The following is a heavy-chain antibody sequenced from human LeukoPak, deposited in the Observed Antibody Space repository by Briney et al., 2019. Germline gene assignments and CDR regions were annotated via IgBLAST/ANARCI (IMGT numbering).Heavy chain of an antibody. J-gene: IGHJ4*02. Sequence: GGSLRLSCAASGFTFSNYWMSWVRQAPGKGLEWVANIKGDGSYKYYVDSVKGRFTISRGNAKSSVYLQMNTLRAEDTAVYYCATSADSSGNDWGQGTLVTVSS. V-gene: IGHV3-7*03. CDR2: IKGDGSYK. D-gene: IGHD3-22*01. CDR1: GFTFSNYW. CDR3: ATSADSSGND.